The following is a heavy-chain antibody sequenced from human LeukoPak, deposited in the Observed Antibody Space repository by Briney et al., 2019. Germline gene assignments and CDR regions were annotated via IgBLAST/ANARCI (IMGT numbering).Heavy chain of an antibody. CDR1: GGTFSSYA. D-gene: IGHD2-8*02. J-gene: IGHJ4*02. CDR3: ARRPNWWGPTYFDY. V-gene: IGHV1-69*05. CDR2: IIPIFGTA. Sequence: SVKVSCKASGGTFSSYAISWVRQAPGQGLEWMGGIIPIFGTANYAQKFQGRVTITTDESTSTAYMELSSLRSEDTAVYYCARRPNWWGPTYFDYWGQGTLITVSS.